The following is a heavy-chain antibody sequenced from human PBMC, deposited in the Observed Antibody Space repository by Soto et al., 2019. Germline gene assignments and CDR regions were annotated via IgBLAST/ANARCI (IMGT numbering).Heavy chain of an antibody. V-gene: IGHV3-74*01. CDR1: GFTFSSYW. D-gene: IGHD4-17*01. J-gene: IGHJ3*02. CDR2: INSDGSST. Sequence: GGSLRLSCAASGFTFSSYWMHWVRQAPGKGLVWVSRINSDGSSTSYADSVKGRFTISRDNAKNTLYLQMNSLRAEDTAVYYCARVSGDYRIRGAFDIWGQGTMVTVSS. CDR3: ARVSGDYRIRGAFDI.